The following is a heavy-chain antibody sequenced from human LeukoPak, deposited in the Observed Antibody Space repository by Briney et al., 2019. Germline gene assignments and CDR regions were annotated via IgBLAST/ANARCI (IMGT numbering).Heavy chain of an antibody. CDR3: AKEYYYDSSGYYGGYYFDY. Sequence: GGSLRLSCAASGFTFSSYGMHWVRQAPGKGLEWVAFIRYDGGNKYYADSVKGRFTISRDNSKNTLYLQMNSLRAEDTAVYYCAKEYYYDSSGYYGGYYFDYWGQGTLVTVSS. D-gene: IGHD3-22*01. V-gene: IGHV3-30*02. CDR1: GFTFSSYG. J-gene: IGHJ4*02. CDR2: IRYDGGNK.